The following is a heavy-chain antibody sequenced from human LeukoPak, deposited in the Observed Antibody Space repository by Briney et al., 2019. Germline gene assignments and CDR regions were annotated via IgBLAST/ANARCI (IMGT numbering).Heavy chain of an antibody. Sequence: GTSLRLSCAASGFTFSSYAMHWVRQAPGKGLEWVAVIRYDGSDKYYGDSVKGRFTISRDNSKNTLYLQMNSLRPEDTAVYYCAKDWALYRDYVAYFESWGQGTLVTASS. J-gene: IGHJ5*01. CDR1: GFTFSSYA. CDR2: IRYDGSDK. CDR3: AKDWALYRDYVAYFES. D-gene: IGHD4-17*01. V-gene: IGHV3-30*18.